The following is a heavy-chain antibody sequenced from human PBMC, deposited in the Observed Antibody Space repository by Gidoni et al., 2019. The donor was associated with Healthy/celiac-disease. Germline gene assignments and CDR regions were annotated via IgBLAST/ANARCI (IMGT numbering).Heavy chain of an antibody. CDR3: ARGGNQRITMIVVPDHFDY. Sequence: EVQLVESGGGLVQPGGSLRLSCAASGFPFSSYAMPWVRQAPVKGLEYVSAISSNGGSTYYANSVKGRFTISRDNSKNTLYLQMGSLRAEDMAVYYCARGGNQRITMIVVPDHFDYWGQGTLVTVSS. CDR1: GFPFSSYA. V-gene: IGHV3-64*01. CDR2: ISSNGGST. D-gene: IGHD3-22*01. J-gene: IGHJ4*02.